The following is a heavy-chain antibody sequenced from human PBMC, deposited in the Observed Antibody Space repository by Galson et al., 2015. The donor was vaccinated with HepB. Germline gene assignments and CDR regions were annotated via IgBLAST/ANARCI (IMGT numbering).Heavy chain of an antibody. CDR1: GFTFSSYS. D-gene: IGHD3-3*01. V-gene: IGHV3-21*01. CDR3: ARDSPDFWSGYYRSGGDV. Sequence: SLRLSCAASGFTFSSYSVNWVRQAPGKGLEWVSSISSSSSYIYYADSVKGRFTISRDNAKNSLYLQMNSLRAEDTAVYYCARDSPDFWSGYYRSGGDVWGQGTTVTVSS. CDR2: ISSSSSYI. J-gene: IGHJ6*02.